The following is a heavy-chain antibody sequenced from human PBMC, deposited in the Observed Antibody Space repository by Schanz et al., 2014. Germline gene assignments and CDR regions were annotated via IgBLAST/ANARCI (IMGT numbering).Heavy chain of an antibody. V-gene: IGHV4-38-2*02. CDR3: ARDPDWASRYFDL. CDR2: IYTSGST. J-gene: IGHJ2*01. Sequence: QVQLQESGPGLVQPSETLSLTCTVSGYSITSGYYWGWIRQPPGKGLEWIGRIYTSGSTNYNPSLKSQIPMSVATSKNDFSLKLSSVTAADTAVYYCARDPDWASRYFDLWGRGTLVTVSS. CDR1: GYSITSGYY. D-gene: IGHD3-9*01.